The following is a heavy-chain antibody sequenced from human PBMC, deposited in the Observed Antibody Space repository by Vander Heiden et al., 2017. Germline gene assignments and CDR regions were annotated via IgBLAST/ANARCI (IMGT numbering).Heavy chain of an antibody. D-gene: IGHD5-18*01. Sequence: QVQLQQSGPGLVKPSQTFSLPCGLSGDSVSSNNVAWNWIRQSPARGLEWLGKTYYRSKWYNEYAVSVKSRITINPDSSKNQFSLQLKSVTPEDTAVYYCAREVDRPMAPGDDAFDIWGQGTMVTVSS. J-gene: IGHJ3*02. V-gene: IGHV6-1*01. CDR1: GDSVSSNNVA. CDR3: AREVDRPMAPGDDAFDI. CDR2: TYYRSKWYN.